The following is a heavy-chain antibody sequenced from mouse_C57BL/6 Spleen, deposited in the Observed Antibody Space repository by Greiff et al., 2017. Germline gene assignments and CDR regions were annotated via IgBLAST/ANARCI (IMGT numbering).Heavy chain of an antibody. V-gene: IGHV5-12*01. D-gene: IGHD2-1*01. CDR3: ALYYGNYEGYFDV. CDR2: ISNGGGST. Sequence: EVKLVESGGGLVQPGGSLKLSCAASGFTFSDYYMYWVRQTPEKRLEWVAYISNGGGSTYYPDTVKGRFTISRDNAKNTLYLQMSRLKSEDTAMYYCALYYGNYEGYFDVWGTGTTVTVSS. J-gene: IGHJ1*03. CDR1: GFTFSDYY.